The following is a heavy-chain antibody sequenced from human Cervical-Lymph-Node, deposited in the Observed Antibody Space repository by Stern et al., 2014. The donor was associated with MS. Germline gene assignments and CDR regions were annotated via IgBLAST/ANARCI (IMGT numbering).Heavy chain of an antibody. J-gene: IGHJ4*02. Sequence: VQLEESGGGVVQPGTSLRLSCAASGFTFSSYGMPWVRQAPGKGLGWVALAWYDGSTAYYTNSVKGRFTISRDNSKNTLSLQMNSLTAEDTAVYYCARGHIPYAYNYLFDYWGQGTLVTVSS. CDR1: GFTFSSYG. CDR3: ARGHIPYAYNYLFDY. CDR2: AWYDGSTA. V-gene: IGHV3-33*01. D-gene: IGHD5-24*01.